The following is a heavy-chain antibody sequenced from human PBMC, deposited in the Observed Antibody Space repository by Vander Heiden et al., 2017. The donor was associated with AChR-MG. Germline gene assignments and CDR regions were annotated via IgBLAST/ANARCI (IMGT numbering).Heavy chain of an antibody. CDR2: VYYSGST. J-gene: IGHJ2*01. D-gene: IGHD3-3*01. Sequence: QVQLQESGPGLVKPSQTLSLTCTVSGGSISSGDYYWSWIRQPPGKGLEWIGYVYYSGSTYYNPSLKSRLTISVDTSKNQFSLKLSSVTAADTAIYYCARDNFRGEFWSGYHWYFDLWGRGTLVTVSS. CDR3: ARDNFRGEFWSGYHWYFDL. V-gene: IGHV4-30-4*01. CDR1: GGSISSGDYY.